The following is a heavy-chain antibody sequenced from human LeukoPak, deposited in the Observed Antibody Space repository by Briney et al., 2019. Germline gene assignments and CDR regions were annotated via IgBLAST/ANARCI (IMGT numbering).Heavy chain of an antibody. CDR1: GGTFSSYA. CDR3: ATLYSSGWYEFDY. CDR2: INPSGGST. J-gene: IGHJ4*02. V-gene: IGHV1-46*01. Sequence: ASVKVSCKASGGTFSSYAISWVRQAPGQGLEWMGIINPSGGSTSYAQKFQGRVTMTRDTSTSTVYMELSSLRSEDTAVYYCATLYSSGWYEFDYWGQGTLVTVSS. D-gene: IGHD6-19*01.